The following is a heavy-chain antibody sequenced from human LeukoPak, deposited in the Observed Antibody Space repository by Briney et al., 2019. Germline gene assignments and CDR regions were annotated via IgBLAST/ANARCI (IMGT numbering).Heavy chain of an antibody. Sequence: KPSETLSLTCAVYGGSFSGYYWSWIRQPPGKGLERIGEINHSGSTNYNPSLKSRVTISVDTSKNQFSLKLSSVTAADTAVYYCARASNSKDYYYYYYYMDVWGKGTTVTVSS. CDR2: INHSGST. CDR3: ARASNSKDYYYYYYYMDV. D-gene: IGHD4-11*01. CDR1: GGSFSGYY. V-gene: IGHV4-34*01. J-gene: IGHJ6*03.